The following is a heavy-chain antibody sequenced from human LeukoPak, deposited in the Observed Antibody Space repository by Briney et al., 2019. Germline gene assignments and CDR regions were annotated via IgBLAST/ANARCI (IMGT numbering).Heavy chain of an antibody. J-gene: IGHJ3*02. CDR3: ARDADYGAFDI. CDR2: IIPILGIA. V-gene: IGHV1-69*04. CDR1: GGTFSSYA. Sequence: SVKVSCKASGGTFSSYAISWVRQAPGQGLEWMGRIIPILGIANYAQKFQGRVTITADKSTSTAYMELSSLGSEDTAVYYCARDADYGAFDIWGQGTMVTVFS. D-gene: IGHD4-17*01.